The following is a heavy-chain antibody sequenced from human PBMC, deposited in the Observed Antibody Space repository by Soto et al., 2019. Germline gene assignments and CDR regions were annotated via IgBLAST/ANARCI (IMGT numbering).Heavy chain of an antibody. J-gene: IGHJ4*02. V-gene: IGHV3-21*01. Sequence: EVQLVESRGGLVKPGGSLRLSCAASGFTFSSYSMNWVRQAPGKGLEWVSSISSSSSYIYYADSVKGRFTISRDNAKNSLYLQMNSLRAEDTAVYYCARDYYDSSGYHAPFDYWGQGTLVTVSS. CDR2: ISSSSSYI. CDR1: GFTFSSYS. CDR3: ARDYYDSSGYHAPFDY. D-gene: IGHD3-22*01.